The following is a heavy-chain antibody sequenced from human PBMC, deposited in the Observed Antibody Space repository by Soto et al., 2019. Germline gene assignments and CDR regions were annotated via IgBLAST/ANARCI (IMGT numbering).Heavy chain of an antibody. V-gene: IGHV3-33*01. D-gene: IGHD5-12*01. CDR1: GFTFSRYG. J-gene: IGHJ4*02. CDR3: ARDRGANSGSDGPVDY. Sequence: GGSLRLSCAASGFTFSRYGMHWVRQAPGKGLEWVAVVWFDGKNKYYADSVKGRFTISRDSSDNTLYLQMNSLRAEDTALYYCARDRGANSGSDGPVDYWGQGIVVTVSS. CDR2: VWFDGKNK.